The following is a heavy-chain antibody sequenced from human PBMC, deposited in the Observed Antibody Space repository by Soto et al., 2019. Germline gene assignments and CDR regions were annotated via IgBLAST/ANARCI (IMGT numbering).Heavy chain of an antibody. D-gene: IGHD3-10*01. Sequence: EVQLVESGGGLVRPGGSLRLSCEASGFIFSNYAMNWVRQAPGKGLEWVSSINPTGEVIFDAASMKGRFTIFRDNAKNSLYLQMNSLRAEDTAIYYCARGYRECGFDYWGQGTLVTVSS. J-gene: IGHJ4*02. CDR1: GFIFSNYA. CDR3: ARGYRECGFDY. CDR2: INPTGEVI. V-gene: IGHV3-21*01.